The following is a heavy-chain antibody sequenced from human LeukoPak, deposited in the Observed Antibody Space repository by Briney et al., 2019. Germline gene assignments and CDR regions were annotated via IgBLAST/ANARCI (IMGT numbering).Heavy chain of an antibody. Sequence: ASVKVSCKASGYTFTSYDFNWVRQATGQRPGWMGWMSPNSGGTGYAQKFQDRVTMTRNTSISTAYMELSSLRSDDTAVYYCARGPPNWGYDYWGPGTLVTVSS. CDR1: GYTFTSYD. CDR3: ARGPPNWGYDY. J-gene: IGHJ4*02. D-gene: IGHD7-27*01. V-gene: IGHV1-8*01. CDR2: MSPNSGGT.